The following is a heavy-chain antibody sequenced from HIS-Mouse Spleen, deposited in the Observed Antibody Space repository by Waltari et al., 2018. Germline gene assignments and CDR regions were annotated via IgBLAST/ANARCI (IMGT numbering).Heavy chain of an antibody. CDR3: ARGVHGASPGIAAAPFDY. D-gene: IGHD6-13*01. Sequence: QVTLKESGPVLVKPTETLTLTCTVSGFSLSNARMGVSWIRQPPGKALEWLAHIFSNDEKSYSTSLKSRLTISKDTSKSQVVLTMTNMDPVDTATYYCARGVHGASPGIAAAPFDYWGQGTLVTVSS. J-gene: IGHJ4*02. V-gene: IGHV2-26*01. CDR1: GFSLSNARMG. CDR2: IFSNDEK.